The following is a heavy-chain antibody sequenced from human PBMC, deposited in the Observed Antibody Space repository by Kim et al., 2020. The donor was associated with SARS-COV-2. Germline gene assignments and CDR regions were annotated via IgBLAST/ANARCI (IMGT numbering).Heavy chain of an antibody. Sequence: RTSSAQKFQGRVTTHRDTSTSTVYMELSSLRSEDTAVYYCASGEQRAFDYWGQGTLVTVSS. CDR3: ASGEQRAFDY. CDR2: RT. J-gene: IGHJ4*02. V-gene: IGHV1-46*01.